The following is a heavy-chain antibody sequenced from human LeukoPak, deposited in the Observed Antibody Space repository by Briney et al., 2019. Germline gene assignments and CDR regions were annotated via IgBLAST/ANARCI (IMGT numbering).Heavy chain of an antibody. CDR2: ITGDGGST. CDR1: GFTFDDYA. CDR3: AKGYYYDSSGYYYLDY. Sequence: GRSLRLSCAASGFTFDDYAMHWVRQAPGKGLEWVSFITGDGGSTYYADSVKGRFTISRDNSKNSLYLQMNSLRTQDTALYYCAKGYYYDSSGYYYLDYWGQGTLVTVSS. J-gene: IGHJ4*02. V-gene: IGHV3-43*02. D-gene: IGHD3-22*01.